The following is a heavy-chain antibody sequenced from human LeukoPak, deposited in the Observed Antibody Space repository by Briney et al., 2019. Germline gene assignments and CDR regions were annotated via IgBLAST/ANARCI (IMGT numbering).Heavy chain of an antibody. D-gene: IGHD3-10*01. CDR2: IYHSGST. Sequence: KPSDTLSLTCTVSGYSISSGYHWGWIRQPPEKGLEWIGSIYHSGSTYYNPSLKSRVTISVDTSKNQFSLKLSSVTAADTAVYYCARRPRLITMVRGVIYYYYYMDVWGKGTTVTISS. CDR3: ARRPRLITMVRGVIYYYYYMDV. J-gene: IGHJ6*03. CDR1: GYSISSGYH. V-gene: IGHV4-38-2*02.